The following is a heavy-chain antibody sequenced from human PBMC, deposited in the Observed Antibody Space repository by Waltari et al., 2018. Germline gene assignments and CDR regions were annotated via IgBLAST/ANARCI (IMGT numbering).Heavy chain of an antibody. D-gene: IGHD4-17*01. Sequence: QVQLQQWGAGLLKPSETLSLTCAVYGGSFSGYYWSWIRQPPGKGLEWIGEINHSGSTNYNPSLKSRVTISVDTSKNQFSLKLSSVTAADTAVYYCARRHLAPYGDYGDFDYWGQGTLVTVSS. J-gene: IGHJ4*02. CDR3: ARRHLAPYGDYGDFDY. V-gene: IGHV4-34*01. CDR1: GGSFSGYY. CDR2: INHSGST.